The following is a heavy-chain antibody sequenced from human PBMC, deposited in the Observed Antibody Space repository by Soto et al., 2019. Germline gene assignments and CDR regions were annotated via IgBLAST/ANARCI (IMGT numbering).Heavy chain of an antibody. CDR3: ARGERSGSWNYYYGMDV. Sequence: ASETLSLTCAVSGGSISSSNWWSWVRQPPGKGLEWIGEIYHSGSTNYNPSLKSRVTISVDTSKNQFSLKLSSVTAADTAVYYCARGERSGSWNYYYGMDVWGQGTTVTVSS. D-gene: IGHD2-15*01. CDR1: GGSISSSNW. J-gene: IGHJ6*02. V-gene: IGHV4-4*02. CDR2: IYHSGST.